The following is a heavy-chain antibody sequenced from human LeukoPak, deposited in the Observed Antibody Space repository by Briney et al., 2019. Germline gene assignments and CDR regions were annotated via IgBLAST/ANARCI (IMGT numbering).Heavy chain of an antibody. D-gene: IGHD2-21*01. J-gene: IGHJ4*02. Sequence: GGSLRLSCAASGFTFSNAYMNWVRQAPGKGVDWVGRIKPKTDGETTEYAASVKDRLSISRDDSKSMMYLQMNSLKTEDTAVYYWNTPLPYSAQGGQGNLVTVSS. V-gene: IGHV3-15*07. CDR3: NTPLPYSAQ. CDR1: GFTFSNAY. CDR2: IKPKTDGETT.